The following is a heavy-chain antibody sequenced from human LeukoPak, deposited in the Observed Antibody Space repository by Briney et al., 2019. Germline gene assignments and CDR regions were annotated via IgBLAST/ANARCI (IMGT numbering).Heavy chain of an antibody. J-gene: IGHJ4*02. V-gene: IGHV3-64*01. Sequence: GGSLRLSCAASGFTFSSYAMHWVRQAPGKGLEYVSAISSNGGSTYYANSVKGRFTISRDNSKNTLYLQMGSLRAEDMAVYYCARVMGSAAPYYFDYWGQGTLVTVSS. D-gene: IGHD2-2*01. CDR1: GFTFSSYA. CDR2: ISSNGGST. CDR3: ARVMGSAAPYYFDY.